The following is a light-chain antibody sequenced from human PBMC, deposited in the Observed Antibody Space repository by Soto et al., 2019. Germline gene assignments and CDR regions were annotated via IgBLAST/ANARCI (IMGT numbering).Light chain of an antibody. CDR2: DVT. V-gene: IGLV2-14*03. CDR1: SSDIGHYDY. J-gene: IGLJ1*01. CDR3: CSLTTSHTYV. Sequence: LTQPASVSGSPGQSITISCTGTSSDIGHYDYVSWYQQHPGKAPKLMIYDVTYRPSGVSNRYSGSKSGNSASLTISGLQADDEADYYCCSLTTSHTYVFGSGTKVTVL.